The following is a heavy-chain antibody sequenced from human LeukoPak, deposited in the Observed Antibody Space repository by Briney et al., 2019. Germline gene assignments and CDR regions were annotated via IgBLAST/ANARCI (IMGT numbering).Heavy chain of an antibody. D-gene: IGHD6-13*01. V-gene: IGHV6-1*01. Sequence: SQTLSRTCAISGDSVSSNSAAWNWIRQSPSRGLEWLGRTYYRSKWYNDYAVSVKSRITINPDTSKNQFSLQLSSVTAADTAVYYCARVDSSNWYEYRGYFDYWGQGTLVTVSS. CDR1: GDSVSSNSAA. J-gene: IGHJ4*02. CDR3: ARVDSSNWYEYRGYFDY. CDR2: TYYRSKWYN.